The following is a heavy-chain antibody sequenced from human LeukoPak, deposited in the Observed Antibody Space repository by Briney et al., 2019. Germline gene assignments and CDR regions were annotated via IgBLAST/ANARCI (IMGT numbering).Heavy chain of an antibody. CDR1: GYSISSGYY. CDR2: IYQSGST. Sequence: SETLSLTCAVSGYSISSGYYWGWIRQPPGKGLEWIGSIYQSGSTYYNPSLKSRVTISVDTSKNQFSLKLSSVTAADTAVYYCARDPVGDWFDPWGQGTLVTVSS. V-gene: IGHV4-38-2*02. J-gene: IGHJ5*02. D-gene: IGHD3-16*01. CDR3: ARDPVGDWFDP.